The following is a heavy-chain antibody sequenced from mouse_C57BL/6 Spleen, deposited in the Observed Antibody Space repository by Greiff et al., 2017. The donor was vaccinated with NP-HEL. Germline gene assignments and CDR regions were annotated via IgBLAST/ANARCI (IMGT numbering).Heavy chain of an antibody. D-gene: IGHD2-5*01. CDR1: GFTFTDYY. Sequence: EVMLVESGGGLVQPGGSLSLSCAASGFTFTDYYMSWVRQPPGKALEWLGFIRHKANGYTTEYSASVKGRFTISRDNSQSILYLQMNALRAEDSATYYCASPAYCSNYGGYYYAMDDWGQGTSVTVSS. CDR3: ASPAYCSNYGGYYYAMDD. V-gene: IGHV7-3*01. J-gene: IGHJ4*01. CDR2: IRHKANGYTT.